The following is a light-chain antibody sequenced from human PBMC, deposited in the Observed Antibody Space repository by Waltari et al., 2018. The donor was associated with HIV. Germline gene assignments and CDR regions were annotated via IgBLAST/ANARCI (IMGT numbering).Light chain of an antibody. J-gene: IGLJ3*02. CDR3: QSYDSSLSGSV. Sequence: QSVLTQPPSVSGAPGQRVTIPCTGSSSNIGAGYDVHWYQQLPGTAPKLLIYGNNNRPSGVPDRFSGSKSGTSASLAITGLQAEDEADYYCQSYDSSLSGSVFGGGTKLT. V-gene: IGLV1-40*01. CDR2: GNN. CDR1: SSNIGAGYD.